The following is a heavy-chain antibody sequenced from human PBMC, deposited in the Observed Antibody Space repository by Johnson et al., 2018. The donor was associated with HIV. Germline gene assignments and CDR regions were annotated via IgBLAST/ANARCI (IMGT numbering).Heavy chain of an antibody. CDR2: ISYDGSNK. D-gene: IGHD2-2*01. V-gene: IGHV3-30*14. CDR1: GFTFSSYA. Sequence: QVQLVESGGGVVQPGRSLRLSCAASGFTFSSYAMHWVRQAPGKGLEWVAVISYDGSNKYSVDSVKGRFTISRDNSKNTLYVQMNSLRAEDTAVYYCARGIQPDAFDIWGQGTMVTVSS. CDR3: ARGIQPDAFDI. J-gene: IGHJ3*02.